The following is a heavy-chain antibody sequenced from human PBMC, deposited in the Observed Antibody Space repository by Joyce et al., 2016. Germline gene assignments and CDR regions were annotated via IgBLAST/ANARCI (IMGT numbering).Heavy chain of an antibody. V-gene: IGHV1-2*06. CDR2: INPDSGHT. CDR1: GYTFSDSY. J-gene: IGHJ3*01. Sequence: QVHLVQSGPEVKKPGASVKVSCTASGYTFSDSYIHWLRQAPGQGRQWMGRINPDSGHTMYEERFKGRVTFTRDAAISTGSMEFSRLSPDDTAVYFCARAPMPPYAFDVWGQGTLVTVSA. D-gene: IGHD2-2*01. CDR3: ARAPMPPYAFDV.